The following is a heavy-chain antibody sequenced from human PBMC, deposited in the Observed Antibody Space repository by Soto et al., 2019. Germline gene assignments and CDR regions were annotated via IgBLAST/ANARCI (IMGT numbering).Heavy chain of an antibody. Sequence: GGSLRLSCAASGFTFSSYGMHWVRQAPGKGLEWVAVIWYDGSNKYYADSVKGRFTISRDKSKNKLYLQMNSLRAEDTAVYYCARDQARAVVPAAMSFLDYWGQGTLVTVSS. CDR1: GFTFSSYG. J-gene: IGHJ4*02. CDR2: IWYDGSNK. D-gene: IGHD2-2*01. V-gene: IGHV3-33*01. CDR3: ARDQARAVVPAAMSFLDY.